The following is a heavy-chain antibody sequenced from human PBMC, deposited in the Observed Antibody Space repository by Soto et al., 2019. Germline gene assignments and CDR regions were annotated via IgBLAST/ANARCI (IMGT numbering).Heavy chain of an antibody. CDR1: GFTFSSYG. CDR2: ISYDGSNK. D-gene: IGHD6-13*01. V-gene: IGHV3-30*18. CDR3: AKDRRAAGTISIRRYYYYMDV. J-gene: IGHJ6*03. Sequence: GSLRLSCAASGFTFSSYGMHWVRQAPGKGLEWVAVISYDGSNKYYADSVKGRFTISRDNSKNTLYLQMNSLRAEDTAVYYCAKDRRAAGTISIRRYYYYMDVWGKGTTVTVSS.